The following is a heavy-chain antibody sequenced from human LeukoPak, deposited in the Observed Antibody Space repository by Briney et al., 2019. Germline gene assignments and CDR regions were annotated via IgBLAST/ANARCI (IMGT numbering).Heavy chain of an antibody. V-gene: IGHV3-30-3*01. D-gene: IGHD5-12*01. CDR2: ISYDGSNK. CDR3: ASSRGYSGYDPIDY. Sequence: GRSLRLSCAASGFTFSSYAMHWVRQAPGKGLEWVAVISYDGSNKYYADSVKGRFTISRDNSKNTLYLQMNSLRAEDTAVYYRASSRGYSGYDPIDYWGQGTLVTVSS. CDR1: GFTFSSYA. J-gene: IGHJ4*02.